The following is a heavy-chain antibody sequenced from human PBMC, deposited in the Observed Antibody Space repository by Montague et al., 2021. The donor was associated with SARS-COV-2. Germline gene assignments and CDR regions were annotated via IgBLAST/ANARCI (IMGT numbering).Heavy chain of an antibody. CDR1: GGSLSGYY. J-gene: IGHJ6*02. Sequence: SETLSLTCAVYGGSLSGYYWSWIRQPPGKGPEWIGEINHSGSTNNNPSLKSRVTISLDTSKNQFSLKLSSVTAADTAVYYCARGRLRYNWWDGTSYYYGMDVWGQGTTVTVSS. CDR3: ARGRLRYNWWDGTSYYYGMDV. V-gene: IGHV4-34*01. D-gene: IGHD1-20*01. CDR2: INHSGST.